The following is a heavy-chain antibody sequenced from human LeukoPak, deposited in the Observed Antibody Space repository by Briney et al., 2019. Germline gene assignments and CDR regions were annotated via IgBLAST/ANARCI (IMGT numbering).Heavy chain of an antibody. CDR3: ARPGMVAAGTVDWFDP. CDR1: GGSISSSSYY. D-gene: IGHD6-13*01. J-gene: IGHJ5*02. V-gene: IGHV4-39*07. Sequence: PSETLSLTCTVSGGSISSSSYYWGWIRQPPGKGLEWIGSIYYSGSTYYNPSLKSRVTISVDTSKNQFSLKLSSVTAADTAVYYCARPGMVAAGTVDWFDPWGQGTLVTVSS. CDR2: IYYSGST.